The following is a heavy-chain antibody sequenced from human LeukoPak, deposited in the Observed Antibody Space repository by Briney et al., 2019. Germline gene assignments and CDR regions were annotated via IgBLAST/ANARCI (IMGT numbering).Heavy chain of an antibody. Sequence: GGSLRLSCGVSGFTVSSNYMSWVRQAPGKGLEWVSVISSGGSTHYADSVKGRFTTSRDNSKNTLYLQMNSLRAEDTAVYYCVRGAYSSSWLNFDYWGQGTLVTVSS. D-gene: IGHD6-13*01. V-gene: IGHV3-53*05. CDR2: ISSGGST. CDR1: GFTVSSNY. CDR3: VRGAYSSSWLNFDY. J-gene: IGHJ4*02.